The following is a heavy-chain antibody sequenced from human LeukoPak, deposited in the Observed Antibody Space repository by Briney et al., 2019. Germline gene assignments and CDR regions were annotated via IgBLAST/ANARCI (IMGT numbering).Heavy chain of an antibody. D-gene: IGHD1-26*01. CDR1: GFTFSNAW. Sequence: GGSLRLSCAASGFTFSNAWMSWVRQAPGKGLEWVGRIKSKTDGGTTDYAAPVKGRYTISRDDSKNTLYMQMNSRKTEDTAVYYCTTDRWEEGAFDIWGQGTMVTVSS. V-gene: IGHV3-15*01. CDR3: TTDRWEEGAFDI. CDR2: IKSKTDGGTT. J-gene: IGHJ3*02.